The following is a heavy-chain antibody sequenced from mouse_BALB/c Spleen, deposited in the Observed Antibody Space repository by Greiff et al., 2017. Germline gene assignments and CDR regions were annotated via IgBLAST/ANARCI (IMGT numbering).Heavy chain of an antibody. CDR2: IDPFNGGT. CDR1: GYSFTGYN. V-gene: IGHV1S135*01. Sequence: VQLQQSGPELEKPGASVKISCKASGYSFTGYNMNWVKQSNGKSLEWIGYIDPFNGGTSYNQKFKGKATLTVDKSSSTAYMHLSSLTSEDSAVYYCARTSAHYYAMDYWGQGTSVTVSS. CDR3: ARTSAHYYAMDY. D-gene: IGHD6-1*01. J-gene: IGHJ4*01.